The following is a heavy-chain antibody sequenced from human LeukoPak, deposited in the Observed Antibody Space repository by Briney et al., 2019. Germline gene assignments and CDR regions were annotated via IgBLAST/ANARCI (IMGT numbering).Heavy chain of an antibody. J-gene: IGHJ5*02. D-gene: IGHD1-26*01. CDR2: INHSGST. CDR1: GGSFSGYY. Sequence: SETLCLTCAVYGGSFSGYYWSWIRQPPGKGLEWIGEINHSGSTNYNPSLKSRVTISVDTSKNQFSLKLSSVTAADTAVYYCARQGPYSGSYRGWFDPWGQGTLVTVSS. V-gene: IGHV4-34*01. CDR3: ARQGPYSGSYRGWFDP.